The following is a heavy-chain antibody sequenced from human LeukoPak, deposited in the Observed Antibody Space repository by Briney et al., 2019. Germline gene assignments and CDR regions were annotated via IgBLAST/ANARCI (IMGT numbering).Heavy chain of an antibody. CDR3: AKDLWHEHRRSSGWYHD. D-gene: IGHD6-19*01. V-gene: IGHV3-23*01. CDR1: GLTFSSYA. CDR2: ISGSGGST. J-gene: IGHJ4*02. Sequence: PGGSLRLSRAASGLTFSSYAMSWVRQAPGKGLEWVSAISGSGGSTYYADSVKGRFTISRDNSKNTLYLQVNSLRAEDTAVYYCAKDLWHEHRRSSGWYHDWGQGTLVTVSS.